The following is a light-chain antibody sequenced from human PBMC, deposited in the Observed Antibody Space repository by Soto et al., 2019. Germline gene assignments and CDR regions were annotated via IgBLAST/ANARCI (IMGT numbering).Light chain of an antibody. CDR2: EGS. V-gene: IGKV3-20*01. CDR3: QQYYRSPET. J-gene: IGKJ1*01. CDR1: QSVGSDY. Sequence: EIVLTQSPGTLSLSPGERGTLSCRASQSVGSDYVAWYQHKPGQAPRLLIFEGSRRTTGVPDRFSGGGSGTDFTLTISRLEPEDFAVYHCQQYYRSPETFGQGTKVDIK.